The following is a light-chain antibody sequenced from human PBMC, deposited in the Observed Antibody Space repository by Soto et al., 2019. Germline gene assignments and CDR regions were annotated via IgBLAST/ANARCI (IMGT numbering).Light chain of an antibody. Sequence: EIVMTQSPATLSVSPGERATLSCRASQSVSSNLAWYQQKPGQAPRLLIYGASTRATGIPARFSGSGSGTEFTLTISSLEPEDFAVYYCQEGTYWPAFGGGTKV. J-gene: IGKJ4*01. V-gene: IGKV3-15*01. CDR3: QEGTYWPA. CDR1: QSVSSN. CDR2: GAS.